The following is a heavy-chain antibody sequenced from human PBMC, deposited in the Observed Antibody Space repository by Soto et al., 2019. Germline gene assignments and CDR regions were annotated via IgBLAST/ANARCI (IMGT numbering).Heavy chain of an antibody. CDR3: AITGDYDSSGYFGY. D-gene: IGHD3-22*01. Sequence: QLQLQESGPGLVKPSETLSLTCTVSGGSISSSSYYWGWIRQPPGKGLEWIGSIYYSGSTYYNPSLKSRVPISVDTSKNQFSLKLSSVTAADTAVYYCAITGDYDSSGYFGYWGQGTLVTVSS. CDR1: GGSISSSSYY. CDR2: IYYSGST. V-gene: IGHV4-39*01. J-gene: IGHJ4*02.